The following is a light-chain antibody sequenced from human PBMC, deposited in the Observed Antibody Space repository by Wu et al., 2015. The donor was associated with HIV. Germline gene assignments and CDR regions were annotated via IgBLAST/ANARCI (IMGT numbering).Light chain of an antibody. J-gene: IGKJ5*01. CDR3: QQYYNWPPVT. Sequence: EIVMTQSPATLSVSPGERATLSCRASQSVNSNLAWYQQKPGQAPRLLIYGASTRATGTPARFSGSGSGTEFTLTISSLQSEDFAVYYCQQYYNWPPVTFGQGTRLEIK. V-gene: IGKV3-15*01. CDR1: QSVNSN. CDR2: GAS.